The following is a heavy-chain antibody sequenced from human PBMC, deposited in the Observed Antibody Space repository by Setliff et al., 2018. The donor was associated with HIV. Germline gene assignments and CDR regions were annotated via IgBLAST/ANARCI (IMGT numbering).Heavy chain of an antibody. D-gene: IGHD6-19*01. J-gene: IGHJ4*02. CDR1: GYTFTNYF. CDR3: ERVASSGWAY. Sequence: ASVKVSCKASGYTFTNYFVHWVRQAPGQGLEWMGIINPSDGVTDYSEKVQGRVTMTTDTATSTAYMELRSLRSDDTAVYYCERVASSGWAYWGQGTLVTGSS. V-gene: IGHV1-46*01. CDR2: INPSDGVT.